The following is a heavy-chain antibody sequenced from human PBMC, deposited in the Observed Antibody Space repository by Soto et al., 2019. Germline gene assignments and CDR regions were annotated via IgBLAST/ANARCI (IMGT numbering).Heavy chain of an antibody. D-gene: IGHD2-15*01. Sequence: QVQLQQWGAGLLKPSETLSLTCAVYGGSFSGYYWSWIRQPPGKGLEWIGEINHSGSTNYNPSLKSRVTISVDASKNQFSLKLSSVTAADTAVYYCASGRVVVVAARHYNWFDPWGQGTLVTVSS. V-gene: IGHV4-34*01. CDR3: ASGRVVVVAARHYNWFDP. J-gene: IGHJ5*02. CDR1: GGSFSGYY. CDR2: INHSGST.